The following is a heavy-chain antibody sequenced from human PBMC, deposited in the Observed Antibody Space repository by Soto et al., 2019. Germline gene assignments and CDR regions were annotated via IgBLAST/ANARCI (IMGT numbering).Heavy chain of an antibody. CDR2: TNPSGGGT. CDR1: GYTFTSYY. Sequence: SVKVSCKASGYTFTSYYIHWVRQAPGQGLEWMGITNPSGGGTNYAQKFQGRVTMTEDTAPDTAYMELSSLRSEDTAVYYGARWGGSYYCFDYWGQGTLVTVSS. J-gene: IGHJ4*02. CDR3: ARWGGSYYCFDY. D-gene: IGHD1-26*01. V-gene: IGHV1-46*01.